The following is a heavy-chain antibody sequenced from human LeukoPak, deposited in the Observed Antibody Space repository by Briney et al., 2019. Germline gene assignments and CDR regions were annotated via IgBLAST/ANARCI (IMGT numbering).Heavy chain of an antibody. D-gene: IGHD3-22*01. CDR3: ARDGDYYDSSGYFIGGRTTYYFDY. CDR1: GFTLSTYW. V-gene: IGHV3-7*01. J-gene: IGHJ4*02. Sequence: QPGGSLRLSCAASGFTLSTYWMNWVRQAPGKGLEWVANIKQDGSEKYYVDSVKGRFTISRDNAKNSLYLQMNRLRAEDTAVYYCARDGDYYDSSGYFIGGRTTYYFDYWGQGTLVTVSS. CDR2: IKQDGSEK.